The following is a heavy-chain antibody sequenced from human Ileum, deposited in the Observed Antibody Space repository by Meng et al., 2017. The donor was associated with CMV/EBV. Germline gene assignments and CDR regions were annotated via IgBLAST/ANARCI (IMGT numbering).Heavy chain of an antibody. V-gene: IGHV1-18*01. J-gene: IGHJ4*02. CDR1: GYTFTDYG. D-gene: IGHD3-10*01. CDR2: ISSYSGNT. Sequence: ASVKVSCQASGYTFTDYGISWLRQAPGQGLEWMGWISSYSGNTNYAQNLQGRVSVTTDTYTTTAYMELRNLRYDDTAVYFCARVNYLVPGASPVDFWGQGTLVTVSS. CDR3: ARVNYLVPGASPVDF.